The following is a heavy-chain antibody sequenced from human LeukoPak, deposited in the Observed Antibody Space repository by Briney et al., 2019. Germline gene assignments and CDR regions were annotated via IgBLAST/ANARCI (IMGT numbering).Heavy chain of an antibody. Sequence: PGGSLRLSCAASGFTFSSYGMHWVRQAPGKGLEWVAVISYDGSNKYYADSVKGRFTISRDNSKNTLYLQMNSLRAADTALYYCAKVRSRYIWGTPQWPFDMWGPRDNGHRL. D-gene: IGHD3-16*01. CDR3: AKVRSRYIWGTPQWPFDM. J-gene: IGHJ3*02. V-gene: IGHV3-30*18. CDR2: ISYDGSNK. CDR1: GFTFSSYG.